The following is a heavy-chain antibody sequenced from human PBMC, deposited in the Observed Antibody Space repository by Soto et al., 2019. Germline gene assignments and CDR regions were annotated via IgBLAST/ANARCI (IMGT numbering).Heavy chain of an antibody. Sequence: QVQLVQSGAEVKKPGASVKVSCKASGYTFTSYGISWVRQAPGQGLEWMGWISAYNGNKKYAQKLQGRVTMTTDTSTSKDYLGLRDPGFDDQAVDFRERDSPPVDYWGQGTLVTVSS. CDR3: ERDSPPVDY. J-gene: IGHJ4*02. V-gene: IGHV1-18*01. CDR2: ISAYNGNK. CDR1: GYTFTSYG.